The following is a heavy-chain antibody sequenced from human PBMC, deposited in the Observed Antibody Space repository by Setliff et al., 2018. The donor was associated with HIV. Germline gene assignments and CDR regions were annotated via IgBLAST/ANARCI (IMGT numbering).Heavy chain of an antibody. CDR3: AEGYQFPDY. V-gene: IGHV3-23*01. D-gene: IGHD2-2*01. CDR1: GFTFSDYN. Sequence: PGGSLRLSCAASGFTFSDYNMRWVRQAPGKGLEWVSSISKNGENRDYADSVQGRFTISRDNSKNTLYLQMDSLRAEDTAVYFCAEGYQFPDYWGRGTQVTVSS. J-gene: IGHJ4*02. CDR2: ISKNGENR.